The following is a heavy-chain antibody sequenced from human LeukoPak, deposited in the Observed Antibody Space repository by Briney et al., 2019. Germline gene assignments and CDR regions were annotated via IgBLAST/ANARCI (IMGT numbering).Heavy chain of an antibody. CDR1: GFTVSSNY. V-gene: IGHV3-53*01. CDR2: IHSGGNT. D-gene: IGHD6-19*01. CDR3: TTLTVASNFDY. Sequence: GGSLRLSCAASGFTVSSNYMSWVRQAPGKGLEWVSIIHSGGNTYYADSVKGRFTISRDNSKNTLYLQMDSLRAEDTDVYYCTTLTVASNFDYWGQGTLATVSS. J-gene: IGHJ4*02.